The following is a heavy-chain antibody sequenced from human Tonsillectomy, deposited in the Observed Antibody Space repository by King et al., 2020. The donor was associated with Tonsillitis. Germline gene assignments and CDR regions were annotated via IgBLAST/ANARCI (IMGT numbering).Heavy chain of an antibody. CDR2: IFSNDGK. CDR1: GFSLSDFRMG. J-gene: IGHJ5*01. D-gene: IGHD3-3*01. V-gene: IGHV2-26*01. Sequence: VTLKESGPVLVKPTETLTLTCSVSGFSLSDFRMGVGWIRQPPGKALEWLAFIFSNDGKSYNPSLRSSVSISKDTSKNQVVLTLANIHPVDTATYYCARMDDFWTNYNFDSWGPGSLVTVSS. CDR3: ARMDDFWTNYNFDS.